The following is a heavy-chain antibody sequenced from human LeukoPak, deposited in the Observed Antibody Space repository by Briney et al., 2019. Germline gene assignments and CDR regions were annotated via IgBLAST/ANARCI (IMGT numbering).Heavy chain of an antibody. CDR2: INHSGST. V-gene: IGHV4-34*01. CDR3: ARHGGSYPTFDY. J-gene: IGHJ4*02. D-gene: IGHD1-26*01. CDR1: GGSFSGYY. Sequence: SETLSLTCAVYGGSFSGYYWSWIRQPPGKGLEWIGEINHSGSTNYNPSLKSRVTISVDTSKNQFSLKLSSVTAADTAVYYCARHGGSYPTFDYWGQGTLVTVSS.